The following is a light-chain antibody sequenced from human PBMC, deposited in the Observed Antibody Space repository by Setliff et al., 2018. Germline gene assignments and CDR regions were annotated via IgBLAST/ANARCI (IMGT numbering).Light chain of an antibody. V-gene: IGLV2-14*03. J-gene: IGLJ1*01. CDR2: AVS. CDR3: NAYTSGSTYV. Sequence: QSVLTQPASVSGSPGQSITISCSGTSSDVGSYDLVPWYQQHPGKAPKLIIYAVSDRPSGVSNRFSGSKSGNTASLTISGLQTEDEADYYCNAYTSGSTYVFGTGTKVTVL. CDR1: SSDVGSYDL.